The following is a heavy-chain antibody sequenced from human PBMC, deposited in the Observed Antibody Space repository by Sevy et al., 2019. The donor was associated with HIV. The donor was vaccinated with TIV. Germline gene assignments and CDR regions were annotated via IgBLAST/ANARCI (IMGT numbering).Heavy chain of an antibody. CDR1: GFTFSDYG. CDR2: IRSKAYGATT. J-gene: IGHJ4*02. V-gene: IGHV3-49*03. CDR3: AREYSFNSYYFDL. D-gene: IGHD5-12*01. Sequence: GGSLRLSCRTSGFTFSDYGISWFRQGPGKGLEWLGFIRSKAYGATTQYAASAEGRLRISRDESKRIAYLQMSSLETEDTALYLCAREYSFNSYYFDLWGQGTQVTVSS.